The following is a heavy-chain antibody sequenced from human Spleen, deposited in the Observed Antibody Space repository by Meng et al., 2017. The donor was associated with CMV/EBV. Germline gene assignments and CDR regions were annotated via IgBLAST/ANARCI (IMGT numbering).Heavy chain of an antibody. D-gene: IGHD3-3*01. Sequence: GESLKISCAASGFTFSSYEMNWVRQAPGKGLEWVSYISSSGSTIYYADSVKGRFTISRDNAKNSLYLQMNSLRAEDTAVYYCARTMYYDSWSGKQSYYYYYGMDVWGQGTTVTVSS. V-gene: IGHV3-48*03. CDR2: ISSSGSTI. J-gene: IGHJ6*02. CDR3: ARTMYYDSWSGKQSYYYYYGMDV. CDR1: GFTFSSYE.